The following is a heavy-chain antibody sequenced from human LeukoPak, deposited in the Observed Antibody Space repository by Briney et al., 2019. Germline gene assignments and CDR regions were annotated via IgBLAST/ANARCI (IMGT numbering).Heavy chain of an antibody. CDR3: ARDGGDILTGDYFDY. J-gene: IGHJ4*02. CDR2: IYHSGST. Sequence: SGTLSLTCAVSGGSISSGGYSWSWIRQPPGKGLEWIGYIYHSGSTYYNPSLKSRVTISVDRSKNQFSLKLSSVTAADTAVYYCARDGGDILTGDYFDYWGQGTLVTVSS. V-gene: IGHV4-30-2*01. CDR1: GGSISSGGYS. D-gene: IGHD3-9*01.